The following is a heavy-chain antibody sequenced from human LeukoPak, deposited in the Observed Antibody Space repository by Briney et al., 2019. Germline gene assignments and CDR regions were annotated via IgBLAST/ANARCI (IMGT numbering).Heavy chain of an antibody. Sequence: GGSLRLSCAASGFTFGRSGMHWVRQAPGKGLEWVAFIQYDGSNENYADSVKGRFTVSRDNSKNMLYLQMNSLRVEDTAVYYCAKDTPLCYFDYWGQGTLVTVSS. J-gene: IGHJ4*02. CDR3: AKDTPLCYFDY. D-gene: IGHD3-16*01. CDR1: GFTFGRSG. CDR2: IQYDGSNE. V-gene: IGHV3-30*02.